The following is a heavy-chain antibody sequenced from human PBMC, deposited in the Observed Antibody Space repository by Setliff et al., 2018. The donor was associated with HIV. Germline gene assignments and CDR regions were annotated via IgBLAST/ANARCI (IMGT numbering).Heavy chain of an antibody. CDR1: GDTFTTYA. D-gene: IGHD6-13*01. CDR3: AIGSSNWPHRPNNYYFDY. J-gene: IGHJ4*02. CDR2: INAGNGDT. Sequence: ASVKVSCKASGDTFTTYALHWVRLAPGQRLEWMGWINAGNGDTKSSQKFQGRVTITRDTSASTAYMELSSLRSEDTGVYYCAIGSSNWPHRPNNYYFDYWGQGTPVTVS. V-gene: IGHV1-3*01.